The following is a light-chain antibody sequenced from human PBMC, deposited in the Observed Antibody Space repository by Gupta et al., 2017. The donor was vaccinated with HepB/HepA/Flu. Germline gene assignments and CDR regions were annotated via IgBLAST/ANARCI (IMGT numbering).Light chain of an antibody. J-gene: IGKJ2*01. CDR1: QSLLHSTGNNY. CDR3: IQCRQTPL. V-gene: IGKV2-28*01. Sequence: IVLTQFPPSLPVSHAESPSISCRSSQSLLHSTGNNYLDWYLQKPGQSPQLLIYVGSNRASGVPYRFSGSGSGTDFTLKISRVEADDFGVYYCIQCRQTPLFGQGTKLEIK. CDR2: VGS.